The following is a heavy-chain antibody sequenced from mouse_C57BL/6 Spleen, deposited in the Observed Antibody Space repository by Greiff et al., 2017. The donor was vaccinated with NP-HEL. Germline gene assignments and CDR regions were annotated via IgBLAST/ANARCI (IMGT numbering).Heavy chain of an antibody. CDR2: IYPGGGYT. V-gene: IGHV1-63*01. CDR3: ARGGAAQATWEFDY. J-gene: IGHJ2*01. CDR1: GYTFTNYW. Sequence: QVQLQQSGAELVRPGTSVKMSCKASGYTFTNYWIGWAKQRPGHGLEWIGDIYPGGGYTNYNEKFKGKATLTADKSSSTAYMQFSSLTSEDSAIYYCARGGAAQATWEFDYWGQGTTLTVSS. D-gene: IGHD3-2*02.